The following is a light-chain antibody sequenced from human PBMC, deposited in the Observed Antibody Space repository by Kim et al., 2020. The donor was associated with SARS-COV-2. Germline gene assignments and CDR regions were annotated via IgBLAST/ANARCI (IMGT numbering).Light chain of an antibody. J-gene: IGKJ2*01. V-gene: IGKV3-20*01. Sequence: DIVLTQSPGILSLSTGERGTLACRASQSVPSNYLAWYQQRSGQAPRLLIYGASTRATGIPDRFSGSGSGTEFTLTINRLETEDFAVYYCQQYGSSRYTFGQGTKLEI. CDR3: QQYGSSRYT. CDR1: QSVPSNY. CDR2: GAS.